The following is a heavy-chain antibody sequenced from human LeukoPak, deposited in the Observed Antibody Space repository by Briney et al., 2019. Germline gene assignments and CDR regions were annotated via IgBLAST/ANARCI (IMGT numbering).Heavy chain of an antibody. CDR3: ARGRWVEATFYRNYYMDV. D-gene: IGHD1-26*01. J-gene: IGHJ6*03. CDR1: GFTFSSYS. V-gene: IGHV3-21*01. Sequence: GGSLRLSCAASGFTFSSYSMNWVRQAPGKGLEWVSSISSSSSYIYCADSVKGRFTISRDNAKNSLYLQMNSLRAEDTAVYYCARGRWVEATFYRNYYMDVWGKGTTVTVSS. CDR2: ISSSSSYI.